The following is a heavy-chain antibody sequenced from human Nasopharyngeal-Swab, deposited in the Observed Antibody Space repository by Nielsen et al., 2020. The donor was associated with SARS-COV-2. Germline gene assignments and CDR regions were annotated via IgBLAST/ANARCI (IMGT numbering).Heavy chain of an antibody. CDR3: ARTLSLLGSWFNFDY. D-gene: IGHD6-13*01. CDR2: IYYSGST. V-gene: IGHV4-39*07. Sequence: WIRQPPGKGLEWIGSIYYSGSTNYNPSLKSRVTISVDTSKNQFSLKLSSVTAADTAVYYCARTLSLLGSWFNFDYWGQGTLVTVSS. J-gene: IGHJ4*02.